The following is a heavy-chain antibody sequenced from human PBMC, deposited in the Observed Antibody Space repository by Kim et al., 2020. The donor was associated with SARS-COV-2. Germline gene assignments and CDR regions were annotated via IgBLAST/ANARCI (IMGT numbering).Heavy chain of an antibody. V-gene: IGHV7-4-1*02. Sequence: AQGFTGRFVFSLDTSVSTAYLQISSLKAEDTAVYYCARVSGIGYYYGMDVWGQGTTVTVSS. J-gene: IGHJ6*02. CDR3: ARVSGIGYYYGMDV. D-gene: IGHD1-26*01.